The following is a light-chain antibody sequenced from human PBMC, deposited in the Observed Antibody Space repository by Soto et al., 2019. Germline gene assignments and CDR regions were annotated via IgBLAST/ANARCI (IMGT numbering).Light chain of an antibody. CDR3: MQRIEFPLT. Sequence: DIVMTQIPVSLPVTPGEPASISCQSSQSLLHSHGYNYMDWYLQKPGQSPQLLIYTVSYRASGVPDRFSGSGSGTDFTLKISRVEAEDVGVYYCMQRIEFPLTVGGGTKVDIK. V-gene: IGKV2-40*01. J-gene: IGKJ4*01. CDR1: QSLLHSHGYNY. CDR2: TVS.